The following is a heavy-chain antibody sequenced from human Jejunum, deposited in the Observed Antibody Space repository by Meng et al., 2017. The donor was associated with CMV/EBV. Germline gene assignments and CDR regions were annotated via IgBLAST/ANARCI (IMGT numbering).Heavy chain of an antibody. D-gene: IGHD6-19*01. Sequence: LQESVPGWVRLSPTLSLTCAASGGSISSGDFCWSWIRQPPGKGLEWIGYIDNRGSTYYNPSLTSRVTVSMDTSKNQFSLKLTSVTAADTAVYYCARGYSSGWYYFHYWGQGTLVTVSS. CDR1: GGSISSGDFC. CDR2: IDNRGST. J-gene: IGHJ4*02. CDR3: ARGYSSGWYYFHY. V-gene: IGHV4-30-4*01.